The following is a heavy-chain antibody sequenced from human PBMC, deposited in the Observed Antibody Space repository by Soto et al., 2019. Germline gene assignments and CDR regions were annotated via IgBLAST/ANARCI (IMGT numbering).Heavy chain of an antibody. CDR3: AKWGIGIGNSHTRPGFDP. Sequence: PGGSLRLSCAASGFTFSSYAMGWVRQAPGKGLEWVSAISGSGGSTYYADSVKGRFTISRDNSKNTLYLQMNSLRAEDTAVYYCAKWGIGIGNSHTRPGFDPWGQGTLVTVSS. D-gene: IGHD1-7*01. J-gene: IGHJ5*02. V-gene: IGHV3-23*01. CDR2: ISGSGGST. CDR1: GFTFSSYA.